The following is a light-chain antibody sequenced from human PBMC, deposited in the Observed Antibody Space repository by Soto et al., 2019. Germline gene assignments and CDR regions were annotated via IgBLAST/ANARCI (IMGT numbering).Light chain of an antibody. CDR3: QQSNTFWT. CDR2: DVS. CDR1: QTISSW. V-gene: IGKV1-5*01. Sequence: DIQMTQSPSTLSASVGDRVTITCRASQTISSWLAWYQQKPGKAPKLLIYDVSTLGSGVPSRFRGSGSGTDFTLTISSLQPDDFATYYCQQSNTFWTFGHGTKVEIK. J-gene: IGKJ1*01.